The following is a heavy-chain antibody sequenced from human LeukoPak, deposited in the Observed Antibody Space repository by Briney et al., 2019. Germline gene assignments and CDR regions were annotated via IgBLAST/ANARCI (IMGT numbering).Heavy chain of an antibody. CDR1: GFTFSSYV. V-gene: IGHV3-74*01. J-gene: IGHJ6*02. CDR2: ISHDGII. CDR3: ARRNAMDV. Sequence: GGSLRLSCETAGFTFSSYVMHWVRRTPGKGLVWVSRISHDGIISYADSVKGRFTISRDNAKNTLILQMNSLRVEDTAVYYCARRNAMDVWGQGTTVIVFS.